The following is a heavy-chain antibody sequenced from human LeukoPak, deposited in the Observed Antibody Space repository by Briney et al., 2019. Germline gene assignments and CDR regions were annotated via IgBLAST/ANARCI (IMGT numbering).Heavy chain of an antibody. Sequence: SGTLSLSCAVSGVSFSSYCWSWVRQPPGKGLEWVGSIYYSGSTNYNASVKSQFTISVDTSKNQFSLKLSSVTAADTAVYYCARARSGYSGPRYAFDIWGQGTMVTVSS. CDR1: GVSFSSYC. D-gene: IGHD3-3*01. CDR2: IYYSGST. CDR3: ARARSGYSGPRYAFDI. V-gene: IGHV4-59*01. J-gene: IGHJ3*02.